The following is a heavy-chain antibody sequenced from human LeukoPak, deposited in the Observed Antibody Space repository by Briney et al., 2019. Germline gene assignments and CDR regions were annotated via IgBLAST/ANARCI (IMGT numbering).Heavy chain of an antibody. Sequence: SETLSLTCTVSGGSISRYYWSWIRQPPGKGLEWIGYIYYSGSTNYNPSLKSRVTISVDTSKNQFSLKLSSVTAADTAVYYCARARRMTTVTTYYYYMDVWGKGTTVTVSS. CDR1: GGSISRYY. V-gene: IGHV4-59*01. CDR3: ARARRMTTVTTYYYYMDV. CDR2: IYYSGST. J-gene: IGHJ6*03. D-gene: IGHD4-17*01.